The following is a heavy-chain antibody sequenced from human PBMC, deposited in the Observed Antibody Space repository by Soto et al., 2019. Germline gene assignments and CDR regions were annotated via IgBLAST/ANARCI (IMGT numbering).Heavy chain of an antibody. CDR1: GYTFTSYG. CDR2: ISAYNGNT. J-gene: IGHJ1*01. V-gene: IGHV1-18*01. D-gene: IGHD3-22*01. Sequence: ASVKVSCKASGYTFTSYGISWVRQAPGQGLEWMGWISAYNGNTKYAQKLQGRVTMTTDTSTSTAYMELRSLRAEDTAVYYCAKCGYDSSGRLLRYFQHWGQGTLVTVSS. CDR3: AKCGYDSSGRLLRYFQH.